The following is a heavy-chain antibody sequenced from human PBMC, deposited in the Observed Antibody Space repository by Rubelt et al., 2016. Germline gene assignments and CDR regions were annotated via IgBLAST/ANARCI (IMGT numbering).Heavy chain of an antibody. Sequence: EVQLLESGGGLVQPGGSLRLSCAASGFTFNIYAISWVRQAPGKGLEWVSVVSASGSGTFYADSVKGRFTISRDNAKDLGFLDMHSRRAEDTAIYYCAKKISPVPGTFTLDSWGQGTQVTVSS. J-gene: IGHJ4*02. CDR1: GFTFNIYA. D-gene: IGHD1-14*01. CDR3: AKKISPVPGTFTLDS. CDR2: VSASGSGT. V-gene: IGHV3-23*01.